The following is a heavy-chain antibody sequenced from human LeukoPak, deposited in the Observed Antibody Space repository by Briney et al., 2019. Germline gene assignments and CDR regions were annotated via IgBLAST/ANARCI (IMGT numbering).Heavy chain of an antibody. CDR2: IYYSGST. CDR3: ARLRRGNYFDY. CDR1: GGSISSHY. Sequence: SETLSLTCTVSGGSISSHYWSWIRQPPGKGLEWIGYIYYSGSTNYNPSLKSRVTISVDTSKNQFSLKLSSVTAADTAVYYCARLRRGNYFDYWGQGTLVTVSS. V-gene: IGHV4-59*08. J-gene: IGHJ4*02.